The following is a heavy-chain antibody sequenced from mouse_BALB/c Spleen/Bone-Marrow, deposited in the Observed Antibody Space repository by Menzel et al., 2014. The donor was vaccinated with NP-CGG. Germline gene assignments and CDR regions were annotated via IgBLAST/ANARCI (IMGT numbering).Heavy chain of an antibody. J-gene: IGHJ2*01. V-gene: IGHV5-12-1*01. CDR1: GFAFSNYD. CDR2: ISSGGGSA. Sequence: EVKLMESGGGLVKPGGSLKLSCAASGFAFSNYDMSWVRQSPEKRLVWVAYISSGGGSAYYPDTVKGRFINSRDNAKNTLCLQMSSLKSEDTAMYYCTRHPYGTFFAYWGQGTTRTGSS. D-gene: IGHD2-10*02. CDR3: TRHPYGTFFAY.